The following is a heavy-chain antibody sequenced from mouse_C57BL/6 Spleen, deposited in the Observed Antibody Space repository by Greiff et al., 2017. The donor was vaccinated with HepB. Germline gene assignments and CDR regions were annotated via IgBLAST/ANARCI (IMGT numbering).Heavy chain of an antibody. V-gene: IGHV2-2*01. CDR1: GFSLTSYG. CDR2: IWSGGST. CDR3: ARAYYDYGDFDV. D-gene: IGHD2-4*01. J-gene: IGHJ1*03. Sequence: VQLQQSGPGLVQPSQSLSITCTVSGFSLTSYGVHWVRQSPGKGLEWLGVIWSGGSTDYNAAFISRLSISKDNSKSQVFFKMNSLQADDTAIYYCARAYYDYGDFDVWGTGTTVTVSS.